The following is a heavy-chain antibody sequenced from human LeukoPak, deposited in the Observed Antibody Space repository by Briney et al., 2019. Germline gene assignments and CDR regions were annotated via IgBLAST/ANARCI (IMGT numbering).Heavy chain of an antibody. CDR2: ISTYNYNT. V-gene: IGHV1-18*01. CDR1: GYTFTNYG. D-gene: IGHD2-2*01. J-gene: IGHJ4*02. CDR3: ARYHFVVVPAAIGGFDY. Sequence: ASVKVSCKAPGYTFTNYGISWVRQAPGQGLEWMGWISTYNYNTNYAQKLQDRVTMTTDTSTSTAYMELRSLRSDDTAVYYCARYHFVVVPAAIGGFDYWGQGTLVTVSS.